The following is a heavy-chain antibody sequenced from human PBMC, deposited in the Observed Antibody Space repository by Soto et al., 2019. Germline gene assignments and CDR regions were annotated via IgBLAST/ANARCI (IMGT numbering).Heavy chain of an antibody. CDR2: INPNSGGT. D-gene: IGHD6-19*01. Sequence: GASVKVSCKASGYTFGGYYMHWVRQAPGQGLEWMGWINPNSGGTNYAQKFQGRVTMTRDTSISTAYMELSRLRSDDTAVYYCARDRGSGWYLTYYYYGMDVRGQGTTVTVSS. J-gene: IGHJ6*02. CDR1: GYTFGGYY. CDR3: ARDRGSGWYLTYYYYGMDV. V-gene: IGHV1-2*02.